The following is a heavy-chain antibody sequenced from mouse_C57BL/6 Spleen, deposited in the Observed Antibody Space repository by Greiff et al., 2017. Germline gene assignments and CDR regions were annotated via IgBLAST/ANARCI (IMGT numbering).Heavy chain of an antibody. Sequence: HVQLQQSGADLVRPGASVKLSCKASGYTFTDYYINWVKQRPGQGLEWIARIYPGSGYTYYNEKFKGKATLTAEKSSSTAYMQLSGLTSEDSAAYFCARAYYDSSWFDYWGQGTLVTVSA. J-gene: IGHJ3*01. D-gene: IGHD2-4*01. CDR3: ARAYYDSSWFDY. CDR2: IYPGSGYT. CDR1: GYTFTDYY. V-gene: IGHV1-76*01.